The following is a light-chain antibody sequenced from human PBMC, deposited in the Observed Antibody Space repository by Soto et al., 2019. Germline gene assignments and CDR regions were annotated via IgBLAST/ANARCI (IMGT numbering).Light chain of an antibody. CDR3: LLDFRYFWA. J-gene: IGKJ1*01. CDR2: AAS. V-gene: IGKV1-6*01. CDR1: QGIRND. Sequence: IQMTQSPSTLSASVGDRVSITCRASQGIRNDLGWYQQKPGKAPKRLIYAASSLQSGVPSRFSGSGFGTDFTLTISSLQPEDFATYYCLLDFRYFWAFGQGTKVDIK.